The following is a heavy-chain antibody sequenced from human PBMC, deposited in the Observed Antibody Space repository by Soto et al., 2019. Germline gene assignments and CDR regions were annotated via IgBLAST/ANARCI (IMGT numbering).Heavy chain of an antibody. J-gene: IGHJ2*01. D-gene: IGHD6-6*01. CDR2: INAGNGNT. CDR3: ATRSRRADFDL. V-gene: IGHV1-3*05. CDR1: GYTFTSYA. Sequence: QVQLVQSGAEEKKPGASVKVSCKASGYTFTSYAMHWVRQAPGQRLEWMGWINAGNGNTKYSQKFQGRVTITRDTSASTAYMELSSLRSEHTAVYYCATRSRRADFDLWGRGTLVTVSS.